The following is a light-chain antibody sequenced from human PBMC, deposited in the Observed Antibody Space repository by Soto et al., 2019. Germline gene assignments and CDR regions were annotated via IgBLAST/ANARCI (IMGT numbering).Light chain of an antibody. CDR2: DAS. CDR1: QSVSSY. CDR3: QQRSNWPPLFT. J-gene: IGKJ3*01. V-gene: IGKV3-11*01. Sequence: EIVLTQSPATLSLSPGERATLSCRASQSVSSYLAWYQQKPGQAPRLLIYDASNRATGIPARFSGSGSGTDFTLTISSLEPEDFDVYYCQQRSNWPPLFTFGPGTKVDIK.